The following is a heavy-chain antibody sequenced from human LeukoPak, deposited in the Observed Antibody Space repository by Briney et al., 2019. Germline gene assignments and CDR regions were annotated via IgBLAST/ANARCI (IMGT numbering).Heavy chain of an antibody. Sequence: PGGSVRLSCAASGFTFSSYAMSWVRQAPGKGLEWVSAISGSGGSTYYADSVKGRFTISRDDSKNTLYLQMNSLRADDTAVYYCAKDLGRYRNNFFDYWGQGNLVTVSS. V-gene: IGHV3-23*01. CDR3: AKDLGRYRNNFFDY. CDR2: ISGSGGST. J-gene: IGHJ4*02. CDR1: GFTFSSYA. D-gene: IGHD1-26*01.